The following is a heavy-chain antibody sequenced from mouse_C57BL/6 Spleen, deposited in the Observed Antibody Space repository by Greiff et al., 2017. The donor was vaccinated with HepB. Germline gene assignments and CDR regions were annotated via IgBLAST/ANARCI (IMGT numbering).Heavy chain of an antibody. J-gene: IGHJ3*01. CDR3: ARDNPPFAY. CDR2: ISDGGSYT. Sequence: EVKLEESGGGLVKPGGSLKLSCAASGFTFSSYAMSWVRQTPEKRLEWVATISDGGSYTYYPDNVKGRFTISRDNAKNNLYLQMSHLKSEDTAMYYCARDNPPFAYWGQGTLVTVSA. CDR1: GFTFSSYA. V-gene: IGHV5-4*01.